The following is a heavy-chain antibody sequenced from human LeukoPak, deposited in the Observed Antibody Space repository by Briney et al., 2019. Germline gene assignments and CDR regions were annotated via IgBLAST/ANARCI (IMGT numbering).Heavy chain of an antibody. CDR3: ARGRTGAAALDF. V-gene: IGHV4-34*01. Sequence: SETLSLTCTVSGGSISSYYWTWIRQAPGKGLEWTGESTHTGSTNYNPSLKSRVTISVDTSKNQFSLKLTSVSAADTAVYHCARGRTGAAALDFWGPGTLVTVSS. D-gene: IGHD2-2*01. J-gene: IGHJ4*02. CDR2: STHTGST. CDR1: GGSISSYY.